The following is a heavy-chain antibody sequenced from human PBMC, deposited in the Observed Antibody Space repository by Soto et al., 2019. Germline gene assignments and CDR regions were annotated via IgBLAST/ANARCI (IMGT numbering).Heavy chain of an antibody. J-gene: IGHJ3*02. CDR3: ESWTMVTTELFDAFDI. CDR2: IYYSGST. CDR1: GGSISSYC. Sequence: SETLSLTCTVSGGSISSYCWSWIRQPPGKGLEWIGYIYYSGSTNYNPSLKNRVTISVDTSKNQFSLKLSSVTAADTAVYNCESWTMVTTELFDAFDIWGQGTLVIVSS. D-gene: IGHD4-17*01. V-gene: IGHV4-59*01.